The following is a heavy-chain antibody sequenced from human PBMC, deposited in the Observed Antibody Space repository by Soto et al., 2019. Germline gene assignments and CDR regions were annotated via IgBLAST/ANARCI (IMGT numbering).Heavy chain of an antibody. CDR1: GFTFSSYA. V-gene: IGHV3-64*01. CDR3: ASSYYDILTGYYSNYYYGMDV. D-gene: IGHD3-9*01. J-gene: IGHJ6*02. Sequence: QPGGSLRLSCAASGFTFSSYAMHWVRQAPGKGLEYVSAISSNGGSTYYANSVKGRFTISRDNSKNTLYLQMGSLRAEDMAVYYCASSYYDILTGYYSNYYYGMDVWGQGTTVTVSS. CDR2: ISSNGGST.